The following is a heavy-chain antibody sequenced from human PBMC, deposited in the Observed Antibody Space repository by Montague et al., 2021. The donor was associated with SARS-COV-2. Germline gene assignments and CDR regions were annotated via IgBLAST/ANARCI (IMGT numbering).Heavy chain of an antibody. D-gene: IGHD4-23*01. CDR1: GGSISSRSYY. CDR2: IYYSGST. V-gene: IGHV4-39*01. J-gene: IGHJ3*02. Sequence: SETLSLTCTVSGGSISSRSYYWGWIRQPPGKGLEWIGSIYYSGSTYYNPSLKSRATISVDTSKNQFSLKLSSVTAADTAVYYCARLRGDYGGTYDTFDIWGQGTMVTVSS. CDR3: ARLRGDYGGTYDTFDI.